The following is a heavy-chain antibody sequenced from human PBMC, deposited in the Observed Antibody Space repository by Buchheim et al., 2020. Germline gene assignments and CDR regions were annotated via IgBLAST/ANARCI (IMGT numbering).Heavy chain of an antibody. J-gene: IGHJ6*02. CDR3: GKSSEVPHGFYFYYGMDV. D-gene: IGHD2-2*01. CDR1: GFTFRSYA. V-gene: IGHV3-23*04. CDR2: ISGRGGST. Sequence: VQLVESGGGVVQPGRSLRLSCAASGFTFRSYAMSWVRQAPGKGLEWVSDISGRGGSTYYADSVKGRFTSSRDNSKNTLYLQMNSLRAEDTAVYYCGKSSEVPHGFYFYYGMDVWGQGTT.